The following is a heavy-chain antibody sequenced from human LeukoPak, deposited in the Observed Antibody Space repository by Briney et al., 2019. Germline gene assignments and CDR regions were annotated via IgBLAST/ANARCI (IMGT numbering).Heavy chain of an antibody. Sequence: PGGSLRLSCAASGFTVSSNYMSWVRQAPGKGLEWASVFYSGGSTYYADSVKGRFTISRDNSKNTLYLQMNSLRAEDTAVYYCARDIAYDSSGYYSPHFDYWGQGTLVTVSS. J-gene: IGHJ4*02. V-gene: IGHV3-53*01. CDR1: GFTVSSNY. CDR3: ARDIAYDSSGYYSPHFDY. CDR2: FYSGGST. D-gene: IGHD3-22*01.